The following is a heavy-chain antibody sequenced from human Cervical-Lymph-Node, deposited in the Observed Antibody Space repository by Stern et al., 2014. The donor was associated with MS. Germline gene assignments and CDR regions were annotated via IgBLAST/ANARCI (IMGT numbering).Heavy chain of an antibody. CDR1: GGSFSGYY. CDR2: INHSGSP. CDR3: ARVGYYDSSR. D-gene: IGHD3-22*01. V-gene: IGHV4-34*01. Sequence: QVQLQQWGAGLLKPSETLSLTCAVYGGSFSGYYWSWIRQPPGKGLEWIGEINHSGSPNYNPSLKSRVTISVDTSKNQFSLKLSSVTAADTAVYYCARVGYYDSSRGGQGTLVTVSS. J-gene: IGHJ4*02.